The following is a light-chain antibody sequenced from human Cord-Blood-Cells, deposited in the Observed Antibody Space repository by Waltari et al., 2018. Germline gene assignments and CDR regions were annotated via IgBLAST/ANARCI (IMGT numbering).Light chain of an antibody. CDR2: EVS. J-gene: IGLJ1*01. CDR3: SSYAGSNNLV. Sequence: SAPPQPPSASGSPGQSVTISCTGTTSDVGGYNYVSWYQQHPGKAPKLMIYEVSKRPSGVPDRFSGSKSGNTASLTVSGLQAEDEADYYCSSYAGSNNLVFGTGTKVTVL. V-gene: IGLV2-8*01. CDR1: TSDVGGYNY.